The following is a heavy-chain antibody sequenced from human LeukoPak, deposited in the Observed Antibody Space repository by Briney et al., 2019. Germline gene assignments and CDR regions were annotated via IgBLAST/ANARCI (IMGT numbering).Heavy chain of an antibody. CDR3: ARDDYGASRGAFDI. D-gene: IGHD4-17*01. CDR1: GYTFTSYG. CDR2: ISAYNGNT. Sequence: ASVKVSCKASGYTFTSYGISWVRQAPGQGLEWMGWISAYNGNTNYAQKFQGRVTMTRDTSISTAYMELSRLRSDDTAVYYCARDDYGASRGAFDIWGQGTMVTVSS. V-gene: IGHV1-18*01. J-gene: IGHJ3*02.